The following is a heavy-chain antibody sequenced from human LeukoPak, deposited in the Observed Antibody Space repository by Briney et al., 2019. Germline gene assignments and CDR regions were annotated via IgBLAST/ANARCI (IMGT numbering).Heavy chain of an antibody. CDR3: ARTQGYCSSTSCYDSVSWFDP. CDR2: INHSGST. CDR1: GGSFSGYY. V-gene: IGHV4-34*01. J-gene: IGHJ5*02. Sequence: SETLSLTCAVYGGSFSGYYWTWIRQTPEKGLEWIGEINHSGSTNYNPSLKSRVTISVDTSKNQFSLKLSSVTAADTAVYYCARTQGYCSSTSCYDSVSWFDPWGQGTLVTVSS. D-gene: IGHD2-2*01.